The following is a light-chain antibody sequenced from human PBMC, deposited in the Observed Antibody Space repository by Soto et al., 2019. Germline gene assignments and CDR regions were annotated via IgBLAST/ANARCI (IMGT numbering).Light chain of an antibody. Sequence: QSALTQPASVSGSPGQSITISCTGTSSDVGGYNYVSWYQQHPGKAPKLMIYEVSNRPSGVSNSFSGSKSGNTASLTISGLQAEDEADYYCSAYTSSSTLGVFGGGTKLTVL. J-gene: IGLJ2*01. CDR3: SAYTSSSTLGV. CDR2: EVS. CDR1: SSDVGGYNY. V-gene: IGLV2-14*01.